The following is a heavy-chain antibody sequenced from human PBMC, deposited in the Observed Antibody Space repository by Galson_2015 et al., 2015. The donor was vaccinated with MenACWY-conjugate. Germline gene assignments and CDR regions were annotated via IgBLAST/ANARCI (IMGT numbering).Heavy chain of an antibody. D-gene: IGHD3-22*01. J-gene: IGHJ5*02. CDR1: GDSVSSNSVA. CDR3: AREGSSRYHSDYFCCAS. CDR2: TYYRSQWHY. V-gene: IGHV6-1*01. Sequence: CAISGDSVSSNSVAWNWIRQSPSRGFEWLGRTYYRSQWHYDYAVSVKGRMTINPDTSKNEISLQLHSVTPEDTAVYYCAREGSSRYHSDYFCCASWGQGTLVTVSS.